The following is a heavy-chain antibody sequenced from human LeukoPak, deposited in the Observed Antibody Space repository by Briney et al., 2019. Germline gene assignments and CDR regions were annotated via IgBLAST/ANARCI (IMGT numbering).Heavy chain of an antibody. CDR2: ISAYNGNT. J-gene: IGHJ3*02. Sequence: ASVKVSCKASGYTFTSYGISWVRQAPGQGLEWMGWISAYNGNTNYAQKFQGRVTLTRDTSISTAYMELSRLRSDDTAVYYCARDRRFAAPWTFDIWGQGTMVTVSS. D-gene: IGHD1-1*01. CDR1: GYTFTSYG. V-gene: IGHV1-18*01. CDR3: ARDRRFAAPWTFDI.